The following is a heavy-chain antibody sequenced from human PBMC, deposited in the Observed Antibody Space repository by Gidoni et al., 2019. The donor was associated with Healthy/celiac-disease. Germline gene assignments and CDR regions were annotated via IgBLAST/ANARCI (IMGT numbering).Heavy chain of an antibody. Sequence: QITLKESGPTLVKPTQTLTLTCTFSGFSLSTSGVGVGWIRQPPGKALEWLALIYWDDDKRYSPSLKSRLTITKDTSKNQVVLTMTNMDPVDTATYYCAHSVELYYYDSSGYFDYWGQGTLVTVSS. D-gene: IGHD3-22*01. CDR3: AHSVELYYYDSSGYFDY. J-gene: IGHJ4*02. CDR1: GFSLSTSGVG. CDR2: IYWDDDK. V-gene: IGHV2-5*02.